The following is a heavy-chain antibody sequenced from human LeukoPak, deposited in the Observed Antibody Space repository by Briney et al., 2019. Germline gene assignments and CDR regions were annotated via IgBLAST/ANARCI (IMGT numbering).Heavy chain of an antibody. J-gene: IGHJ4*02. D-gene: IGHD5-24*01. CDR2: IFTSESI. V-gene: IGHV4-61*02. CDR3: ARDLSDGYPGW. Sequence: SQTLSLTCTVSGDSVRSASYYWSWIRQPAGKGLEWIGRIFTSESIYYNPSLKSRVTMSVDTSKNQFSLKLSSVTAADTAVYYCARDLSDGYPGWWGQGTLVTVSS. CDR1: GDSVRSASYY.